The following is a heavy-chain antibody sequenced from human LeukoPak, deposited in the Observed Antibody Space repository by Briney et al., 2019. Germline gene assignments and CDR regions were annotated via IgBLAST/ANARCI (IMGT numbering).Heavy chain of an antibody. V-gene: IGHV3-7*01. CDR2: ITPGGSAK. D-gene: IGHD2-21*02. CDR1: GFTSSSSW. CDR3: ARYGLTAALDF. J-gene: IGHJ4*02. Sequence: PGGSLRLSCAASGFTSSSSWMSWGRQAPRRGVEWVANITPGGSAKFHVDSVKGRFTISRDNSKSSLSLQMNSLRAEDTAVYYCARYGLTAALDFWGQGTPVTVSS.